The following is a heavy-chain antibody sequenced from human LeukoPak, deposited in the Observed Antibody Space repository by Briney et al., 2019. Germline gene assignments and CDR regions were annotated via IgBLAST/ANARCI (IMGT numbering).Heavy chain of an antibody. J-gene: IGHJ4*02. CDR2: INPNSGGA. V-gene: IGHV1-2*06. Sequence: ASVKVSCKASGYTFTGYYMHWVRQAPGQGLEWMGRINPNSGGANYAQKFQGRVTMTRDTSISTAYMELSRLRSDDTAVYYCARAGPDTAMVTGPDYWGQGTLVTVSS. D-gene: IGHD5-18*01. CDR1: GYTFTGYY. CDR3: ARAGPDTAMVTGPDY.